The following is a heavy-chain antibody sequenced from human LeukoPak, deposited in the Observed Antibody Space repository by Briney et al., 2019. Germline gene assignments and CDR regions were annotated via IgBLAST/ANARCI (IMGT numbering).Heavy chain of an antibody. J-gene: IGHJ4*02. V-gene: IGHV3-21*01. CDR1: GFTFSSCG. CDR3: ATETIGRHYDY. CDR2: IGPTGTDR. Sequence: GGSLRLSCAASGFTFSSCGFNWVRQAPGKGLELVSSIGPTGTDRYYADSVRGRFTISRDNAKNSMYLQMDSLRDKDTAVYYCATETIGRHYDYWGQGTLLTVSS. D-gene: IGHD1-14*01.